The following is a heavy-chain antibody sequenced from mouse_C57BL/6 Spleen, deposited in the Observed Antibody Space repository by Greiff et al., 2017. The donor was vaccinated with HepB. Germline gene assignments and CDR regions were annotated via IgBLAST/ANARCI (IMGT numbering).Heavy chain of an antibody. CDR2: INPSTGGT. V-gene: IGHV1-42*01. Sequence: EVMLVESGPELVKPGASVKISCKASGYSFTGYYMNWVKQSPEKSLEWIGEINPSTGGTTYNQKFKAKATLTVDKSSSTAYMQLKSLTSEDSAVYYCARFRRWLGGAMDYWGQGTSVTVSS. D-gene: IGHD2-3*01. J-gene: IGHJ4*01. CDR1: GYSFTGYY. CDR3: ARFRRWLGGAMDY.